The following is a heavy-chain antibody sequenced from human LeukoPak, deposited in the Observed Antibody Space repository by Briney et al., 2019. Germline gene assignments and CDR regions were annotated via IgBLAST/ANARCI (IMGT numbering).Heavy chain of an antibody. Sequence: GGALRLSCAASGCTFSSYAMSWVRQAPGKGLEWVSAISGSGGSTYYADSVKGRFTISRDNSKNTLYLQMNSLRAEDTAVYYCAKDRRNSYGDDAFDIWGQGTMVTVSS. J-gene: IGHJ3*02. CDR1: GCTFSSYA. CDR2: ISGSGGST. V-gene: IGHV3-23*01. D-gene: IGHD5-18*01. CDR3: AKDRRNSYGDDAFDI.